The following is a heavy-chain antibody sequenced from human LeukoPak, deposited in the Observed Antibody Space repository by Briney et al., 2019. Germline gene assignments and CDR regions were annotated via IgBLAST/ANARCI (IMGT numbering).Heavy chain of an antibody. D-gene: IGHD6-6*01. CDR3: AKPYQAARPEDYYCMDV. CDR2: ISYDGSNK. V-gene: IGHV3-30*18. CDR1: GFTFSSYG. Sequence: GGSLRLSCAASGFTFSSYGMHWVRQAPGKGLEWVAVISYDGSNKYYADSVKGRFTISRDNSKNTLYLQMNSLRAEDTAVYYCAKPYQAARPEDYYCMDVWGKGTTVTVSS. J-gene: IGHJ6*03.